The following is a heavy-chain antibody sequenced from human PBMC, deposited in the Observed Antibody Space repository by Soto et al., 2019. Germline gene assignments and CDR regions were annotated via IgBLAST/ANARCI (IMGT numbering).Heavy chain of an antibody. CDR2: ISYDGGFQ. Sequence: QAHLVESGGGVVQPGRSLRLSCAASGFTFTSYGMHWVRQAPGTRLEWVAVISYDGGFQHYADSVKGRFTISRDNSKNKVLLQMNSLRAEDTAVYYCVSDRGYGHASVPYSWGQGTLVSVSS. V-gene: IGHV3-30*03. J-gene: IGHJ4*02. CDR1: GFTFTSYG. D-gene: IGHD5-18*01. CDR3: VSDRGYGHASVPYS.